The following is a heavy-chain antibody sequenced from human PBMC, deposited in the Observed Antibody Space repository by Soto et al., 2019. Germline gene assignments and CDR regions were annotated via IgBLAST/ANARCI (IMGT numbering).Heavy chain of an antibody. CDR3: ARVRCFNGLCHTADYGMDV. J-gene: IGHJ6*02. CDR1: GDVFRSYG. V-gene: IGHV1-69*13. D-gene: IGHD2-8*01. Sequence: ASVKVSCKASGDVFRSYGINWVRQAPGQGLEWMGGIIPISGTTNYAQKFQGRVAITADESTDTVYMELSRLRSEGTAVYFCARVRCFNGLCHTADYGMDVWGQGTTVTVSS. CDR2: IIPISGTT.